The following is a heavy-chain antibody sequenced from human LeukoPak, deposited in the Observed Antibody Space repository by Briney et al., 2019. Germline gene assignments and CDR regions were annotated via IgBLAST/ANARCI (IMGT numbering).Heavy chain of an antibody. J-gene: IGHJ4*02. Sequence: GGSLRLSCAASGFSFISYGMHWVRQAPGKGLEWVGVISDDGRNKDYADSVKGRVTISRDNSKDTLYLQMNSLRAEDTVVYYCAKRPSDYGDYVSYFDYWGQGTLVTVSS. D-gene: IGHD4-17*01. CDR2: ISDDGRNK. V-gene: IGHV3-30*18. CDR3: AKRPSDYGDYVSYFDY. CDR1: GFSFISYG.